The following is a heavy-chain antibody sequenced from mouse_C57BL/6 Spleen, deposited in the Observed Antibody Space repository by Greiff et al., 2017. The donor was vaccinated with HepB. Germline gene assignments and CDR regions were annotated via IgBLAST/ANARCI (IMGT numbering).Heavy chain of an antibody. CDR2: ISSGSSTI. D-gene: IGHD2-12*01. Sequence: EVNLVESGGGLVKPGGSLKLSCAASGFTFSDYGMHWVRQAPEKGLEWVAYISSGSSTIYYADNAKNTLFLQMTSLRSEDTAMYYCARGGYSFDYWGQGTTLTVSS. CDR1: GFTFSDYG. J-gene: IGHJ2*01. V-gene: IGHV5-17*01. CDR3: ARGGYSFDY.